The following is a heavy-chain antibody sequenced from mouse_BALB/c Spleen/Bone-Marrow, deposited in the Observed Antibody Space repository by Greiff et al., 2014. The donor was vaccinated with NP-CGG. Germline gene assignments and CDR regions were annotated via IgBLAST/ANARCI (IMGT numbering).Heavy chain of an antibody. CDR2: INPYNGGT. CDR1: GYSFTSYT. CDR3: ARLLLREGLAY. J-gene: IGHJ3*01. Sequence: EVQREQSGPQLVKPGASMKISCKASGYSFTSYTMNWVKQSHGQGLEWIGLINPYNGGTSYYQKFKGKATLTVDKSSSTAYMELLSHTAEDSAVYYCARLLLREGLAYWGQGTLVTVSA. D-gene: IGHD1-1*01. V-gene: IGHV1-18*01.